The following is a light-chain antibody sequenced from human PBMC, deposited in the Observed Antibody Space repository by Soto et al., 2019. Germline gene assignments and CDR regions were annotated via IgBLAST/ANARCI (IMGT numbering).Light chain of an antibody. Sequence: DIQMTQSPSTLSASVGDRVTITCRASQNIDRWLAWYQQKPGKAPNLLIYGASNLESGVPSRFSGSGSGTEFTLSISSLRPDDFATYYCQQYNSNPWMFGQGTKVEIK. J-gene: IGKJ1*01. V-gene: IGKV1-5*03. CDR1: QNIDRW. CDR2: GAS. CDR3: QQYNSNPWM.